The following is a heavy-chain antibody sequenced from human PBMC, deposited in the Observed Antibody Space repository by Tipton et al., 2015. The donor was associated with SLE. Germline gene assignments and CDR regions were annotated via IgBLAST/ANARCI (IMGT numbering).Heavy chain of an antibody. Sequence: TLSLTCSVSGYSISSGYYWGWIRQLPGKGLEWIGHIYLSGLTSYNPSLNNRVSISVDTSNSQFSLKLSSVTAADTAIYYCASVDDTVTTHFEHWGQGTLVTVSS. CDR1: GYSISSGYY. CDR2: IYLSGLT. V-gene: IGHV4-31*03. CDR3: ASVDDTVTTHFEH. J-gene: IGHJ4*02. D-gene: IGHD4-17*01.